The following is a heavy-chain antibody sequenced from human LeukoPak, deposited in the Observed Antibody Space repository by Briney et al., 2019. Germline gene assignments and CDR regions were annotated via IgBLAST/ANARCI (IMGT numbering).Heavy chain of an antibody. D-gene: IGHD2-2*03. CDR3: ARDGYCRGSSCHFQH. CDR2: INPNSGAT. V-gene: IGHV1-2*02. CDR1: GYTFIAYY. J-gene: IGHJ1*01. Sequence: ASVKVSCKASGYTFIAYYMFWVRQAPGQGLEWMGWINPNSGATGHAQKFQGRVTMTRDTSISTSYMEVTGLRSDDTAVYFCARDGYCRGSSCHFQHWGQGTMVTVSS.